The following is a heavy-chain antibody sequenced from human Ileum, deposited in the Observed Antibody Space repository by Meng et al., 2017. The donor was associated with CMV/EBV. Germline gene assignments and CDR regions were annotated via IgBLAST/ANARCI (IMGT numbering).Heavy chain of an antibody. J-gene: IGHJ5*02. V-gene: IGHV1-46*01. CDR1: GYTFTNYY. CDR2: INPSGGST. Sequence: ASVKVSCKASGYTFTNYYVHWVRQAPGQGLEWMGIINPSGGSTSYAQKFQGRITMTGDTSTNTVFMDLSSLKSDDTAVYYCARDGTPYQDHWTGYRHWFGPWGQGTLVTVSS. D-gene: IGHD3/OR15-3a*01. CDR3: ARDGTPYQDHWTGYRHWFGP.